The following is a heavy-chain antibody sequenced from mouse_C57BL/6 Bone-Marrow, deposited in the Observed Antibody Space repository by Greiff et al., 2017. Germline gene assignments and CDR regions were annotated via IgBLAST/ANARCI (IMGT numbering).Heavy chain of an antibody. CDR2: IRNKANGYTT. CDR1: GFTFTDYY. D-gene: IGHD2-3*01. Sequence: EVKLVESGGGLVQPGGSLSLSCAASGFTFTDYYMSWVRQPPGKALEWLGFIRNKANGYTTEYSASVKGRFTISRDNSQSIRYLQMNALRAEDSATYYCARYTPDGYYRYGGQGTTLTVSA. CDR3: ARYTPDGYYRY. V-gene: IGHV7-3*01. J-gene: IGHJ2*01.